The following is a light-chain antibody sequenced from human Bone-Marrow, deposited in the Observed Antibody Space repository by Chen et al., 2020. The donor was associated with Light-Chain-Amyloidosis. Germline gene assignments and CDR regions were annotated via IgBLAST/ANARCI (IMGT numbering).Light chain of an antibody. CDR3: SSYTSSSTLDWV. J-gene: IGLJ3*02. CDR2: DVS. CDR1: RSDVGGYNY. V-gene: IGLV2-14*01. Sequence: QSALTQPASVSVSPGQSITISCTGTRSDVGGYNYVSWYQQHPGKAPKLMIYDVSNRPSGVSNRFSGSKSGNTASLTISGLQAEDEADYYCSSYTSSSTLDWVFGGGTKLTVL.